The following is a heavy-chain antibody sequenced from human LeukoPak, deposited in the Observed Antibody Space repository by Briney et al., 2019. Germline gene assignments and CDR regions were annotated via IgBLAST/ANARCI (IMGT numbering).Heavy chain of an antibody. CDR1: GGTISNYY. D-gene: IGHD3-16*01. CDR2: ISASGNT. Sequence: SETLSLTCTVSGGTISNYYWSWIRQPAGKGLEWIGRISASGNTNYNPSLKSRVTMSVDTSMNLFALKLSSVTAADTAVYYCARQGVANAIDYWGQARLVTVSS. V-gene: IGHV4-4*07. CDR3: ARQGVANAIDY. J-gene: IGHJ4*02.